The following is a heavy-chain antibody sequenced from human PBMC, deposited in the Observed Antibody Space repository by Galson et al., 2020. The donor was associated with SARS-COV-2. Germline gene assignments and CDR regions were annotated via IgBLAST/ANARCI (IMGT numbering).Heavy chain of an antibody. CDR1: GFTFSSYS. J-gene: IGHJ4*02. D-gene: IGHD3-16*02. V-gene: IGHV3-21*01. CDR3: ARGVGYDYVWGSYRYTPCYFDY. CDR2: IRSSSSHI. Sequence: NSGGSLRLSCAASGFTFSSYSMNWVRHAPGKGLEWVSSIRSSSSHIYYTDSVTGRFTISRDNAKNSLYLQMNSLRAEDTAVYYRARGVGYDYVWGSYRYTPCYFDYWGQGTLVTVSS.